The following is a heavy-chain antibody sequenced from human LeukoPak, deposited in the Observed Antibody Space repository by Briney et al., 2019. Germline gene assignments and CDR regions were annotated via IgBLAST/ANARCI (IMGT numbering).Heavy chain of an antibody. V-gene: IGHV4-4*09. J-gene: IGHJ4*02. CDR1: GGSITNYY. D-gene: IGHD3-16*01. CDR3: ARGRGGFGEGEFNY. Sequence: MASETLSLTCSVSGGSITNYYWVWIRQAPGKGLEWIGQIEANTGKASYNFSLKGRVTLSVDRSKNQFSLELRSVTATDTAVYFWARGRGGFGEGEFNYWGQGTLVFVSS. CDR2: IEANTGKA.